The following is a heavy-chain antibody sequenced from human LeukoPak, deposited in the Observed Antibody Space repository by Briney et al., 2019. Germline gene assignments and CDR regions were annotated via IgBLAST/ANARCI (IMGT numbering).Heavy chain of an antibody. CDR1: GYTFTSYD. D-gene: IGHD6-19*01. V-gene: IGHV1-8*01. CDR2: MNPNSGNT. J-gene: IGHJ4*02. Sequence: ASVKVSCKASGYTFTSYDINWVRQATGQGLEWMGWMNPNSGNTGYAQKFQGRVTMTRDTSISTAYMELSRLRSDDTAVYYCARDGSIAVAGRAPVVFDYWGQGTLVTVSS. CDR3: ARDGSIAVAGRAPVVFDY.